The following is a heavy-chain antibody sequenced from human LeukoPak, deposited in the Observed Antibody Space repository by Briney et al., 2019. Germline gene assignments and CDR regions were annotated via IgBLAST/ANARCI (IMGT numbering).Heavy chain of an antibody. J-gene: IGHJ4*02. CDR3: ARVRIMITFGGVIVKSGFDY. CDR2: IYYSGST. Sequence: SEALSLTCTISGGSIISYYWSWIRQPPGKGLEWIGYIYYSGSTNYNPSLKSRVTISVDTSKNQFSLKLSSVTAADTAVYYCARVRIMITFGGVIVKSGFDYWGQGTLVTVSS. CDR1: GGSIISYY. D-gene: IGHD3-16*02. V-gene: IGHV4-59*12.